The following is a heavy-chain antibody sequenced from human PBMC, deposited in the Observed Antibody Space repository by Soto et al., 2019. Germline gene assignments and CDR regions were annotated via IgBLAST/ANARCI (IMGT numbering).Heavy chain of an antibody. CDR1: GYTFTNYC. D-gene: IGHD6-13*01. CDR2: ISAYNGNT. J-gene: IGHJ4*02. V-gene: IGHV1-18*04. Sequence: SVKVSCKASGYTFTNYCIIWVRQAPGQGLEWVGWISAYNGNTNYAQKLQGRVTMTTDTSTSTVYMELRSLRSDDTAVYYCARERRFSSTWYDYWGQGTLVTVSS. CDR3: ARERRFSSTWYDY.